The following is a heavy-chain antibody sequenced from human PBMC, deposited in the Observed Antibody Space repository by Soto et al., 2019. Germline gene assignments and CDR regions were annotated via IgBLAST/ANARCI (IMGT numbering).Heavy chain of an antibody. Sequence: PVGSLRLSGEVSGFIFSMYSMSWVRQTPGKGLEWVAKIPQDGVDGHYADAVKGRFTISRDNGKNSLYLQMNNLRAEDTAVYYCARDHLILPAHDFFYGSDVWGRGATVTVSS. CDR1: GFIFSMYS. CDR3: ARDHLILPAHDFFYGSDV. V-gene: IGHV3-7*03. CDR2: IPQDGVDG. J-gene: IGHJ6*02. D-gene: IGHD2-21*02.